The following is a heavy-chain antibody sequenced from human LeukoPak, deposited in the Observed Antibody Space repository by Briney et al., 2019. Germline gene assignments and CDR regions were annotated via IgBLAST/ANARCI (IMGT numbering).Heavy chain of an antibody. J-gene: IGHJ4*02. D-gene: IGHD2-2*02. CDR3: ANTILTGAL. V-gene: IGHV3-69-1*01. Sequence: GGSLRLSCAASEFTFSNYALHWVRQAPGKGLEWVSSISSSSHIYFADSVKGRFTISRDNAKNSLYLQMNSLRAEDTAVYYCANTILTGALWGQGTLVTVSS. CDR1: EFTFSNYA. CDR2: ISSSSHI.